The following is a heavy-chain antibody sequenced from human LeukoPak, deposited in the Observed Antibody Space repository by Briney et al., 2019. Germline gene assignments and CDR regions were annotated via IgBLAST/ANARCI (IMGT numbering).Heavy chain of an antibody. J-gene: IGHJ4*02. CDR1: GFTFSSYA. D-gene: IGHD6-13*01. CDR2: ISSSGNSI. CDR3: ARALPSSYYYFDY. Sequence: GGSLRLSCAASGFTFSSYAMSWVRQAPGKGLEWVSYISSSGNSIFYADSVKGRFTISRDNAKNSLYLQMNSLRAEDTAVYYCARALPSSYYYFDYWGQGTLVTVSS. V-gene: IGHV3-48*03.